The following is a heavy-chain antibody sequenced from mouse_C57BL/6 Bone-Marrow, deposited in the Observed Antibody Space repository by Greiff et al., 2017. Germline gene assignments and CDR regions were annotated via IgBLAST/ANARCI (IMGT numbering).Heavy chain of an antibody. V-gene: IGHV1-76*01. CDR2: IYPGSGNT. J-gene: IGHJ1*03. CDR3: ARRSYWCVDV. CDR1: GYTFTDYY. Sequence: LQESGAELVRPGASVKLSCKASGYTFTDYYMNWVKQRPGQGLEWIARIYPGSGNTYYNQKFKGKATMTAEKSSSTAYMQLSSLTSEDSAVYCCARRSYWCVDVWGTGTAVTVSS.